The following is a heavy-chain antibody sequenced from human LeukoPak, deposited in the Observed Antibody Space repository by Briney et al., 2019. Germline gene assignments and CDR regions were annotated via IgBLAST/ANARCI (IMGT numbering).Heavy chain of an antibody. Sequence: SVKVSCKASGGTFNSYAISWVRQAPGQGLEWMGRIIPILGIANYAQKFQGRVTITADKSTSTAYMELSSLRSEDTAVYYCARDPGYYDSSGYYHYYFDYWGQGTLVTVSS. CDR2: IIPILGIA. V-gene: IGHV1-69*04. D-gene: IGHD3-22*01. CDR3: ARDPGYYDSSGYYHYYFDY. CDR1: GGTFNSYA. J-gene: IGHJ4*02.